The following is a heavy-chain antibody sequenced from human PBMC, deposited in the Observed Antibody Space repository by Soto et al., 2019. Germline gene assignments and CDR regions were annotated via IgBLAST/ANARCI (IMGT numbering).Heavy chain of an antibody. CDR3: ANSNPHSSNCWFDP. CDR1: GFPFSDYA. D-gene: IGHD6-13*01. V-gene: IGHV3-23*01. J-gene: IGHJ5*02. Sequence: GGSLRLSCAAAGFPFSDYAMTWVRQAPGKGLEWVSAISHTGAVTYYADSVKGRFTISRDNSKNTLYLQMNSLRAEDTAIYYCANSNPHSSNCWFDPWGQGTLVTVSS. CDR2: ISHTGAVT.